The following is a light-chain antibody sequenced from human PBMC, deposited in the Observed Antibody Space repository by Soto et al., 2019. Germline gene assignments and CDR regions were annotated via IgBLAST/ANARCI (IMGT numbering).Light chain of an antibody. CDR3: AAWDDSLNAVV. CDR1: SSNIGSNS. Sequence: QSLLTQPPSASGTPGQRVSISCSGGSSNIGSNSVNWYQQLPGTAPKLLIYSNNQRPSGVPDRFSGSKSGTSASLAISGLQSEDEADYYCAAWDDSLNAVVFGGGTKLTVL. V-gene: IGLV1-44*01. CDR2: SNN. J-gene: IGLJ2*01.